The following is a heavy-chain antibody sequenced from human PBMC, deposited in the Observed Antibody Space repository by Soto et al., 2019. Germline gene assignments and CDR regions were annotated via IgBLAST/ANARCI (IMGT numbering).Heavy chain of an antibody. CDR2: INPNSGAT. CDR1: GYTFTGYF. Sequence: ASVKVSCKAFGYTFTGYFTHWVRQAPGQGLEWLGWINPNSGATKYAQKFQGRVTLTRDTSINTAYMEMSMLRSDDTAVYYCARGGGTILAPLPWGQGTLVTVSS. D-gene: IGHD3-3*01. CDR3: ARGGGTILAPLP. V-gene: IGHV1-2*02. J-gene: IGHJ5*02.